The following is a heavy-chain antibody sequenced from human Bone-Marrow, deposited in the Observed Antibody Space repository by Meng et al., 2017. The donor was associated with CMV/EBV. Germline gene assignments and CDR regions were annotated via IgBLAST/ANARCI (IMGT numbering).Heavy chain of an antibody. J-gene: IGHJ3*02. CDR2: IRFDGSNA. D-gene: IGHD5-18*01. CDR1: GFTFSSYG. V-gene: IGHV3-30*02. Sequence: GESLKISCAASGFTFSSYGMHWVRQAPGKGLEWVAFIRFDGSNAYYADSVKGRFTISRDNSKNTLYLQMNSLRPEDSAVYYCAKIGLPDDAFDIWGQGTMVTV. CDR3: AKIGLPDDAFDI.